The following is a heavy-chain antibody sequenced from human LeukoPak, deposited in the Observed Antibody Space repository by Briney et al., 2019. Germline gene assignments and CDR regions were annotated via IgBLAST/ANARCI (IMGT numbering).Heavy chain of an antibody. CDR1: GFTFSIYG. CDR3: AKKYSTGLDP. CDR2: ISDNGGNT. D-gene: IGHD1-26*01. Sequence: HSGGALRLSCAASGFTFSIYGMGWVRQAPGKGLEWVSSISDNGGNTYYADSAKGRFTISRDNSKNTLYLQMNSLRAEDTAVYYCAKKYSTGLDPWGQGTLVTVSS. V-gene: IGHV3-23*01. J-gene: IGHJ5*02.